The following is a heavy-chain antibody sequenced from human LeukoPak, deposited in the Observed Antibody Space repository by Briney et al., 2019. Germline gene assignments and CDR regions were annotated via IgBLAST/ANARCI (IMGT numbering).Heavy chain of an antibody. CDR1: GYTFTSYG. CDR3: ARDLSWEWTYWFDP. CDR2: ISAYNGNT. V-gene: IGHV1-18*01. D-gene: IGHD3-3*01. J-gene: IGHJ5*02. Sequence: ASVKVSCKASGYTFTSYGISWVRQAPGQGLEWMGWISAYNGNTNYAQKLQARVTMTTDTSTSTAYMELRSLRSDDTAVYYCARDLSWEWTYWFDPWGQGTLVTVSS.